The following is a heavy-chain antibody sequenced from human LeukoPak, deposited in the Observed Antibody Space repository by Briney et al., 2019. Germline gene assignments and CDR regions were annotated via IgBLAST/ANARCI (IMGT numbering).Heavy chain of an antibody. V-gene: IGHV3-7*01. J-gene: IGHJ4*02. Sequence: GGSLRLSCAASGFTFSSYAMHWVRQAPGKGLEWVANVKQDGSEKYYVGSVKGRFSISRDNTKNLLYLQMSSLRAEDTAVYYCATDRGWRTSGYYLYYFEYWGQGTLVTFSS. CDR2: VKQDGSEK. CDR1: GFTFSSYA. CDR3: ATDRGWRTSGYYLYYFEY. D-gene: IGHD3-3*01.